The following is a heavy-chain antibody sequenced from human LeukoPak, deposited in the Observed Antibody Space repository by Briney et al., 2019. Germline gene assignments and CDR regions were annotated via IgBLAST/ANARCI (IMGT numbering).Heavy chain of an antibody. Sequence: PGESLRLFCAASGFTFSSYSVNWVRQTPGKGLEWVSSISSGSSYIYYADSVKGRFTISRDNAKNSLYLQMNSLRAEDTAVYYCARFGGGYGMDVWGQGTTVTVSS. J-gene: IGHJ6*02. CDR2: ISSGSSYI. V-gene: IGHV3-21*06. CDR1: GFTFSSYS. CDR3: ARFGGGYGMDV. D-gene: IGHD2-15*01.